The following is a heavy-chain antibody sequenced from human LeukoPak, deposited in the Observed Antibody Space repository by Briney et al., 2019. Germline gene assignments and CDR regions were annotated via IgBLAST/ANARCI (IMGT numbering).Heavy chain of an antibody. D-gene: IGHD4-23*01. CDR3: ARGGNTGDY. J-gene: IGHJ4*02. CDR1: GGSFSGYY. CDR2: INHSGST. Sequence: TSETLSLTCAVYGGSFSGYYWSWIRLPPGKGLEWIGEINHSGSTNYNPSLKSRVTISVDTSKNQFSLKLSSVTAADTAVYYCARGGNTGDYWGQGTLVTVSS. V-gene: IGHV4-34*01.